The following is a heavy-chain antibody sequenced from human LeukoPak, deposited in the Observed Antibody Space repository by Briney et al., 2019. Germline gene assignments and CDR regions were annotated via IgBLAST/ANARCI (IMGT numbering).Heavy chain of an antibody. J-gene: IGHJ6*02. D-gene: IGHD2/OR15-2a*01. CDR3: ARGLRLPSRSTPAVPHV. Sequence: PSETLSLTCAVYGGSFSDYYWNWIRQPPGKGLEWIGDINHSGTTNYNPSLKSRVTIPVDTSKNQFSLRLSSVTAADTAVYYCARGLRLPSRSTPAVPHVWGQGTTVTVS. V-gene: IGHV4-34*01. CDR2: INHSGTT. CDR1: GGSFSDYY.